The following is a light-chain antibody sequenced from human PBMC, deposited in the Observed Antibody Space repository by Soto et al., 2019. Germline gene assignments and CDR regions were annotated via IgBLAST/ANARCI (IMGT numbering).Light chain of an antibody. Sequence: EIVLTQSPGTLSLSPGERATLSCRASQSVSSSYLAWYQQKPGQAPRLLIYGASSSATGIPDRFSGSGSGTDFTLTISRLEPEEFAVYYCQQYGSAPFTFGGGTKVEIK. V-gene: IGKV3-20*01. CDR3: QQYGSAPFT. CDR1: QSVSSSY. CDR2: GAS. J-gene: IGKJ4*01.